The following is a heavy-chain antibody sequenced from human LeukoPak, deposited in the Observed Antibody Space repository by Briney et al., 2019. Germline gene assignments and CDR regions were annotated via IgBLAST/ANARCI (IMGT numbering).Heavy chain of an antibody. V-gene: IGHV4-59*01. CDR2: IYYIGST. CDR1: GGSISSYY. Sequence: SETLSLTCTVSGGSISSYYWSWIRQPPGKGLEWIGYIYYIGSTDYNPSLKSRVTISADTSKNQFSLKLSSLTAADTAVYYYARGHYDLLTGYYSPNWFDPWGQGTLVTVSS. J-gene: IGHJ5*02. CDR3: ARGHYDLLTGYYSPNWFDP. D-gene: IGHD3-9*01.